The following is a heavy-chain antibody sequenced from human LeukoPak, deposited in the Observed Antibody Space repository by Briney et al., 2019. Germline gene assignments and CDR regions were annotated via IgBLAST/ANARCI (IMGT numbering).Heavy chain of an antibody. V-gene: IGHV4-4*07. J-gene: IGHJ4*02. CDR3: ARGGFSGSDLDY. CDR2: IYTSGST. D-gene: IGHD3-22*01. Sequence: SETLSLTCTVSGGSISGYYWSWIWQPAGKRLEWIGRIYTSGSTNYNPSLKSRVTMSVDTSKNRFSLKLSSVTAADTAVYYCARGGFSGSDLDYWGQGTLVTVSS. CDR1: GGSISGYY.